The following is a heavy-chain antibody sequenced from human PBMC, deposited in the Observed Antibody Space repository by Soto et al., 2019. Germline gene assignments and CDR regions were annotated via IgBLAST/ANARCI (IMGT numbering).Heavy chain of an antibody. J-gene: IGHJ5*02. D-gene: IGHD2-15*01. CDR1: GFALSTSGVG. CDR2: IYWDDDK. V-gene: IGHV2-5*02. CDR3: AHSLLGYCSGGSCYSNGFDP. Sequence: QINLKESGPTLVKPTQTLTLTCTFSGFALSTSGVGVGWIRQPPGKALEWLALIYWDDDKRYSPSLKSRLTITKDTSKNQVVLKMTNMDTGDTATYYWAHSLLGYCSGGSCYSNGFDPWGQGILVTVSS.